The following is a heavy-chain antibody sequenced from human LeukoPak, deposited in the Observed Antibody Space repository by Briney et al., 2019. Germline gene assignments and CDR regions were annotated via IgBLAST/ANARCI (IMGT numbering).Heavy chain of an antibody. CDR1: GGSISSSSYY. J-gene: IGHJ6*02. V-gene: IGHV4-39*01. D-gene: IGHD2-2*01. CDR3: ARGVNIVVVPAALQYYYYYYGMDV. Sequence: SETLSLTCTVSGGSISSSSYYWGWIRQPPGEGLEWIGSIYYSGSTYYNPSLKSRVTISVDTSKNQFSLKLSSVTAADTAVYYCARGVNIVVVPAALQYYYYYYGMDVWGQGTTVTVSS. CDR2: IYYSGST.